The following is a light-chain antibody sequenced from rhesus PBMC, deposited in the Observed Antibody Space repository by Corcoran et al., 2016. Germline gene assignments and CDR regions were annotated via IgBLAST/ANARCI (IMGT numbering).Light chain of an antibody. CDR1: ENVNNY. J-gene: IGKJ4*01. CDR2: AAS. V-gene: IGKV1-74*01. CDR3: QHSYCTPLT. Sequence: DIQMTQSPSSLSASVGDRVTITCRASENVNNYLQWYQQKPGKTPKLLIYAASKLQSGVPSRFSGSGSGTDYTFTISRLQPEDVATYYCQHSYCTPLTFGGGNKVEIK.